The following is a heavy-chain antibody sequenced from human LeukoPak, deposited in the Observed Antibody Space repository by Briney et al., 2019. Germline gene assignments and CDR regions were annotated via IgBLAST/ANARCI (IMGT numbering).Heavy chain of an antibody. CDR3: ARGRGTMVRGVYSPIDY. Sequence: PGGSLRLSCAASGFTFSSYSMNWVRQAPGKGLEWVSYISSSSTIYYADSVKGRFTISRDNAKNSLYLQMNSLRAEDTAVYYCARGRGTMVRGVYSPIDYWGQGTLVTVSS. CDR1: GFTFSSYS. J-gene: IGHJ4*02. V-gene: IGHV3-48*01. CDR2: ISSSSTI. D-gene: IGHD3-10*01.